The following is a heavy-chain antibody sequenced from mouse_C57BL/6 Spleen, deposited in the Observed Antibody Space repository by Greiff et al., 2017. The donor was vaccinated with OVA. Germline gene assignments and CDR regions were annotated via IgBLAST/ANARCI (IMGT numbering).Heavy chain of an antibody. CDR3: ARRTGTGFDY. V-gene: IGHV5-6*02. CDR1: GFTFSSYG. J-gene: IGHJ2*01. CDR2: ISSGGSST. Sequence: EVNVVESGGDLVKPGGSLKLSCAASGFTFSSYGMSWVRQTPDKRLEWVATISSGGSSTYYPDSVKGRFTISSDNAKNTLYLQMSSRKSEDTAMYYCARRTGTGFDYWGQGTTLTVSS. D-gene: IGHD4-1*01.